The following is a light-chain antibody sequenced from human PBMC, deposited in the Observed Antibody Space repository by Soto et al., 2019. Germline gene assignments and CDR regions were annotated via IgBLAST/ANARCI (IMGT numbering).Light chain of an antibody. CDR1: QNLLFSSNNKNS. J-gene: IGKJ2*01. Sequence: DVVMTQSPETLAVSLGERAAINCKSSQNLLFSSNNKNSLAWYQQKPGQPPKLLIYCASTRESGAPDRFSGSGSGRDFTLTISSLQAEDVAVYYCQQYHTTPNTFGQGTKLEIK. CDR2: CAS. CDR3: QQYHTTPNT. V-gene: IGKV4-1*01.